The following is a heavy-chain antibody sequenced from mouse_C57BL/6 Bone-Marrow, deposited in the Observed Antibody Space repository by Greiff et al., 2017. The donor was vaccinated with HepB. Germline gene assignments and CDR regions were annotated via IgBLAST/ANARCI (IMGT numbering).Heavy chain of an antibody. CDR2: ISSGGSYT. Sequence: EVQRVESGGDLVKPGGSLKLSCAASGFTFSSYGMSWVRQTPDKRLEWVATISSGGSYTYYPDSVKGRYTISRDNAKNTLYLQMSRLKSEDTAMYDCARQGGYYVSYWYFDVWGTGTTVTDSS. CDR1: GFTFSSYG. J-gene: IGHJ1*03. CDR3: ARQGGYYVSYWYFDV. V-gene: IGHV5-6*01. D-gene: IGHD2-3*01.